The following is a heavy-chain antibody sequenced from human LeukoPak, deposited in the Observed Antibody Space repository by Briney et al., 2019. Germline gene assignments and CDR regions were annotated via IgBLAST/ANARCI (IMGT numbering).Heavy chain of an antibody. CDR2: INTNTGNP. V-gene: IGHV7-4-1*02. CDR1: GYTLTSYA. Sequence: ASVKVSCKASGYTLTSYAMNWVRQAPGQGLEWMGWINTNTGNPTYAQGFTGRFVFSLDTSVSTAYLRISSLKAEDTAVYYCARDLLGYSSGWYLYWGQGTLVTVSS. CDR3: ARDLLGYSSGWYLY. D-gene: IGHD6-19*01. J-gene: IGHJ4*02.